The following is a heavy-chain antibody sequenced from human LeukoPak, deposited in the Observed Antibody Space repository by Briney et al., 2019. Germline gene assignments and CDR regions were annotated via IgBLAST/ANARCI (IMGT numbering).Heavy chain of an antibody. CDR3: ARGRGCGSGGSCYSGAFGY. J-gene: IGHJ4*02. CDR1: GGSISRYF. CDR2: IYYSGST. Sequence: SETLSLTCTVSGGSISRYFWSWIRQPPGKGLEWIGYIYYSGSTNYNPSLKSRVTISVDTSKNQFSLKLSSVTAADTAVYYCARGRGCGSGGSCYSGAFGYWGQGTLVTVSS. D-gene: IGHD2-15*01. V-gene: IGHV4-59*12.